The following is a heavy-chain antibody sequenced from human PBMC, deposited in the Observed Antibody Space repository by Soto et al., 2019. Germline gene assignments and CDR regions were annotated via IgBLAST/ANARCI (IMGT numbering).Heavy chain of an antibody. V-gene: IGHV3-33*01. Sequence: QVQLVESGGGVVQPGRSLGLSCAASGFTFSRHGMHWVRQAPGKGLEWVALIAFDGSNTYYADSVKGRFTISRDNSKSTVYLQIDSLRAEDTALYYGVRLTSRTYYGGYFDYWGQGTLVTVSS. D-gene: IGHD2-2*01. CDR1: GFTFSRHG. CDR2: IAFDGSNT. J-gene: IGHJ4*02. CDR3: VRLTSRTYYGGYFDY.